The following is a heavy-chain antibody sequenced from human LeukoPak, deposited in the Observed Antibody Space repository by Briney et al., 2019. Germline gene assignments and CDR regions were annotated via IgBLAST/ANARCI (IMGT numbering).Heavy chain of an antibody. CDR3: ARGGYYYENIGYYPGPKDI. D-gene: IGHD3-22*01. CDR1: GYTFTSYG. CDR2: ISAYNGNT. Sequence: GASVKVSCKASGYTFTSYGISWVRQAPGQGLEWMGWISAYNGNTNYAQKLQGRVTMTTDTSTSTAYMELRSLRSDDTAVYYCARGGYYYENIGYYPGPKDIWGQGTMVTVSS. J-gene: IGHJ3*02. V-gene: IGHV1-18*01.